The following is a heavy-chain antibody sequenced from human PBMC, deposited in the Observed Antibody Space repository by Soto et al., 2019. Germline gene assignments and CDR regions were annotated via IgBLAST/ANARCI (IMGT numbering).Heavy chain of an antibody. D-gene: IGHD1-26*01. CDR2: ISGSGRTI. CDR1: GFTLSSYE. Sequence: PGGSLRLSCAASGFTLSSYEMNWVRQAPGKGLEWVSYISGSGRTIYYADSVKGRFTISRDNAKNSLYLQMNSLRAEDTAVYYCASDRFRGTYYLRGVTYFFEEWGQGAPVTVSS. J-gene: IGHJ4*02. CDR3: ASDRFRGTYYLRGVTYFFEE. V-gene: IGHV3-48*03.